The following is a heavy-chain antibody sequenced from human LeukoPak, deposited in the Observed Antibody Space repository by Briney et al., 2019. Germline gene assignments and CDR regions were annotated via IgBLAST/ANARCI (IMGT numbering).Heavy chain of an antibody. D-gene: IGHD3-16*01. CDR3: AKDGVGVWGRDYFDY. J-gene: IGHJ4*02. Sequence: GGSLRLSCAASGFTISSYAMSWVRQAPGKGQEWVSAISGSCGSTYYADPRKGRFNISRGHSKNQLYLQMNSLRAEDSAVYYCAKDGVGVWGRDYFDYWGQGTLVTVSS. CDR1: GFTISSYA. CDR2: ISGSCGST. V-gene: IGHV3-23*01.